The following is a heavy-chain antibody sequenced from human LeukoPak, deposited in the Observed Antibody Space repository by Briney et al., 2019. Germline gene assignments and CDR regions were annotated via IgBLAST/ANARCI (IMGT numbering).Heavy chain of an antibody. D-gene: IGHD5-24*01. Sequence: PGRSLRLSCAASGFTFSRYAMRWVRQAPGKGPEWVAVIWYDGWHTAINKYYADSVKGRFTISRDDSTVYLQMNSLRSEDTAVYICVKGGDGYNHPFGYWGQGTLVTVSS. CDR1: GFTFSRYA. CDR2: IWYDGWHTAINK. CDR3: VKGGDGYNHPFGY. V-gene: IGHV3-33*03. J-gene: IGHJ4*02.